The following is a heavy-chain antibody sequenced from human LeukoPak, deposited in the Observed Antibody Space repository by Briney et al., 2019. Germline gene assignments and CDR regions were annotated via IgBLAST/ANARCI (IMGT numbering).Heavy chain of an antibody. V-gene: IGHV4-30-2*01. Sequence: SETLSLTCAVSGGSISSGGYSWSWIRQPPGKGLEWIGYIYHNGSTYYNPSLKSRVTISVDRSKNQFSLKLSSVTAADTAVYYCARVDSSGAFDYWGQGTLVTVSS. CDR3: ARVDSSGAFDY. J-gene: IGHJ4*02. CDR2: IYHNGST. D-gene: IGHD3-22*01. CDR1: GGSISSGGYS.